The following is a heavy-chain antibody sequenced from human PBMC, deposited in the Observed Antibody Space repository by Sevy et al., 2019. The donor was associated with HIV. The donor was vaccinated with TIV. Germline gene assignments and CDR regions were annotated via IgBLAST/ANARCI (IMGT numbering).Heavy chain of an antibody. CDR2: ISASGGSI. CDR1: GFIFNSYP. CDR3: AREDSGYEY. D-gene: IGHD5-12*01. Sequence: LSLTCAASGFIFNSYPISWVRQAPGKGLEGVSSISASGGSIYYADSVKGRFTISRDNSKKTVDLQMNSLRAGDTAVYYCAREDSGYEYWGQGTLVTVSS. J-gene: IGHJ4*02. V-gene: IGHV3-23*01.